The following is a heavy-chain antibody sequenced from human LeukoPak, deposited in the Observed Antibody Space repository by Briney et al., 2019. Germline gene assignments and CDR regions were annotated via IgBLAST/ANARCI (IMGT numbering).Heavy chain of an antibody. J-gene: IGHJ3*02. CDR2: INHSGST. CDR1: GGSFSGYF. Sequence: PSETLSLTCAVYGGSFSGYFWNWIRQSPGKGLEGIGEINHSGSTNYNPSLKSRVAISVATSKTQFSLKLSSVTAADTAVYYCARVTMTAPDDAFDIWGQRTMVTVSS. D-gene: IGHD3-22*01. V-gene: IGHV4-34*01. CDR3: ARVTMTAPDDAFDI.